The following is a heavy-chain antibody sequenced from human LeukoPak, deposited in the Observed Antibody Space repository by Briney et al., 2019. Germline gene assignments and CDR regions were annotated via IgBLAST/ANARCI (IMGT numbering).Heavy chain of an antibody. CDR3: ATAGVGFCPHGVCYASRVGPDYYSDF. J-gene: IGHJ4*02. Sequence: GGSLRLSCAASRFTFTTYLMSWVRQAPGKGLEWVANIKQDGSEKFYVDSVRARFTISRDNAENSLYLQMNGLRAEDTAVYYCATAGVGFCPHGVCYASRVGPDYYSDFWGQGTLVTVSS. V-gene: IGHV3-7*01. CDR2: IKQDGSEK. D-gene: IGHD2-8*01. CDR1: RFTFTTYL.